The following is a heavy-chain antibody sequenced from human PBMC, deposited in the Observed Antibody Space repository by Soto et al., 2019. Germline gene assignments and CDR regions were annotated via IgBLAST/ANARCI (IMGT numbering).Heavy chain of an antibody. Sequence: SVKVSCKASGFTFTSSAVQWVRQARGQRLEWIGWIVVGSGNTNYAQKFQERVTITRDMSTSTAYMELSSLRSEDTAVYYCAADDLYCSSTSCYEGYYYYYGMDVWGQGTTVTVSS. CDR3: AADDLYCSSTSCYEGYYYYYGMDV. CDR1: GFTFTSSA. J-gene: IGHJ6*02. V-gene: IGHV1-58*01. D-gene: IGHD2-2*01. CDR2: IVVGSGNT.